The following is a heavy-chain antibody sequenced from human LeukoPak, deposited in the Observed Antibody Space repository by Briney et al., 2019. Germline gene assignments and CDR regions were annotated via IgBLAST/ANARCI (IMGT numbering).Heavy chain of an antibody. V-gene: IGHV4-61*02. Sequence: PSETLSLTCTVSGGSISSDSYYWNWIRQPAGKGLEWIGRIYISGSTNYNPSLKSRVTMSVDTSKNQFSLKLSSVTAADTAVYYCARDGGNRPWVVIRGWQQLPTGNWFDPWGQGTLVTVSS. D-gene: IGHD6-13*01. CDR1: GGSISSDSYY. J-gene: IGHJ5*02. CDR2: IYISGST. CDR3: ARDGGNRPWVVIRGWQQLPTGNWFDP.